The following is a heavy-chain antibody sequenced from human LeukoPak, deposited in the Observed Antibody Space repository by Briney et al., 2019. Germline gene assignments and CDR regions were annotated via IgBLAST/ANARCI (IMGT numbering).Heavy chain of an antibody. CDR1: GYTFTSYA. J-gene: IGHJ4*02. Sequence: GASVKVSCKASGYTFTSYAMHWVRQAPGQRLEWVGWINAGNGNTKYSQKFQGRVTITRDTSASTAYMELSSLRSEDTAVYYCARDWREPKVTAILIGPADYWGQGTLVTVSS. D-gene: IGHD2-21*02. CDR2: INAGNGNT. CDR3: ARDWREPKVTAILIGPADY. V-gene: IGHV1-3*01.